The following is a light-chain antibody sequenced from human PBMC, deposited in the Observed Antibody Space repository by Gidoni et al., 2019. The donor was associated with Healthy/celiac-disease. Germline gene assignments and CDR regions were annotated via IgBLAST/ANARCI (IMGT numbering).Light chain of an antibody. V-gene: IGLV1-44*01. CDR1: SSNIGSNP. Sequence: QSVLTKPPSASGTPGQRVTISCSGSSSNIGSNPVNWYQQHPGTAPKLLIYSSNQRPSGVPDRFSGSKSGTSASLAISGLQSEDEADYYCATWDHSLNAWVFGGGTKLTVL. J-gene: IGLJ3*02. CDR3: ATWDHSLNAWV. CDR2: SSN.